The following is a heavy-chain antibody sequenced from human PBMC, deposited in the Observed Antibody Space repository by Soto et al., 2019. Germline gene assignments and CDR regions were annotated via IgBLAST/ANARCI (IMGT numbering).Heavy chain of an antibody. J-gene: IGHJ5*02. V-gene: IGHV3-30*04. CDR3: VRGQTTVRSRGWFDP. Sequence: QVQLVESGGGVVQPGRSLRLSCAASGFTFSSYATHWVRQTPGRGLEWVAVISQDGRSEYYADSVKGRFSISRDTSRKTLYLQMDSLRPEDTAVYYCVRGQTTVRSRGWFDPWGQGTQVTVSS. CDR1: GFTFSSYA. CDR2: ISQDGRSE. D-gene: IGHD4-17*01.